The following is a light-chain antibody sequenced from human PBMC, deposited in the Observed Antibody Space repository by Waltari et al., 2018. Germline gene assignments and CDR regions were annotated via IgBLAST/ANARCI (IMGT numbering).Light chain of an antibody. CDR2: KAN. V-gene: IGLV8-61*01. Sequence: VXXQXPXFXXSPGGTVXLXCALSSGSLSTTXYAPWYQQTPGQAPRTLVYKANARSSGVPDRFSGSILXNTXALTITGAQADXXSDXXCAXXMGXXIXXXGXGT. CDR1: SGSLSTTXY. J-gene: IGLJ3*02. CDR3: AXXMGXXIXX.